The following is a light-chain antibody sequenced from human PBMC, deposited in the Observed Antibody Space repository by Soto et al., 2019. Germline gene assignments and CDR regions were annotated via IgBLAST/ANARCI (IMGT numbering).Light chain of an antibody. J-gene: IGKJ3*01. Sequence: EIVLTQSPGTLSLSPGERAALSCRASPSVDTSLNWYQQKPGQAPRLLLYGASSRSTGIPDRFGGSGSGTDFTLTISRLEPEDFAMYYCQQHGGPPLFTFGPGTRVDIK. CDR3: QQHGGPPLFT. CDR2: GAS. V-gene: IGKV3-20*01. CDR1: PSVDTS.